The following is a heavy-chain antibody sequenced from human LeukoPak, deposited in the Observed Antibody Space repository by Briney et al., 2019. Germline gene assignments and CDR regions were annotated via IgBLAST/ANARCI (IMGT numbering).Heavy chain of an antibody. CDR1: GYTFTSYA. CDR2: INAGNGNT. CDR3: ARGTPLVWELQPFDY. V-gene: IGHV1-3*01. J-gene: IGHJ4*02. D-gene: IGHD1-26*01. Sequence: ASVKVSCKASGYTFTSYAMHWVRQAPGQRLEWMGWINAGNGNTKYSQKFQGRVTITRDTSASTAYMELRSLRSDDTAVYYCARGTPLVWELQPFDYWGQGTLVTVSS.